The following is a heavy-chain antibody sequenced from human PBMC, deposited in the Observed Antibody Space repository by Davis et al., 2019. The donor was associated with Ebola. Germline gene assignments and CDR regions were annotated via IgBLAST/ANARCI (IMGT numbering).Heavy chain of an antibody. Sequence: PGGSLRLSCAASGFTFSSYGMHWVRQAPGKGLEWVAVISYDGSNKYYADSVKGRFTISRDNSKNTLYLQMNSLRAEDTAVYYCAKAKKESAAAGPRAYYYYMDVWGKGTTVTVSS. CDR3: AKAKKESAAAGPRAYYYYMDV. CDR2: ISYDGSNK. J-gene: IGHJ6*03. D-gene: IGHD6-13*01. CDR1: GFTFSSYG. V-gene: IGHV3-30*18.